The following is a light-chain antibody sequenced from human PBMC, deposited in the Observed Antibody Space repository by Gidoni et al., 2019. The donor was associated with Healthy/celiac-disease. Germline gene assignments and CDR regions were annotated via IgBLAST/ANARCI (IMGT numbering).Light chain of an antibody. CDR3: QSYDSSLSGYV. CDR1: SSNIGAVYD. Sequence: QSVLTQPPSVSGAPGQRVTISCTGSSSNIGAVYDVHWYQQLPGTAPKLLIYGNSNRHAGVPERFSGSKSGTSAALAITGLQAEDEADYYCQSYDSSLSGYVFGTGTKVTVL. J-gene: IGLJ1*01. V-gene: IGLV1-40*01. CDR2: GNS.